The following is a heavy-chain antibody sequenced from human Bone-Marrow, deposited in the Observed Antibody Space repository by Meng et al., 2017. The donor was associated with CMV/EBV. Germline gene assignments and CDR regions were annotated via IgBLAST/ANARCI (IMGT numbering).Heavy chain of an antibody. J-gene: IGHJ3*02. CDR3: ATCANYDFWSGFRPLRFDI. CDR1: GSTFSSYW. Sequence: GESLKISCAASGSTFSSYWMSWVRQAPGKGLEWVANIKQDGSEKYYVDSVKGRFTISRDNAKNSLYLQMNSLRAEDTAVYYCATCANYDFWSGFRPLRFDIWGQGTMVTV. D-gene: IGHD3-3*01. V-gene: IGHV3-7*01. CDR2: IKQDGSEK.